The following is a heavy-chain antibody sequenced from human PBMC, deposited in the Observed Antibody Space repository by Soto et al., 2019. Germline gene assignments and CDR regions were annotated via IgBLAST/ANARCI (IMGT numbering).Heavy chain of an antibody. J-gene: IGHJ6*03. D-gene: IGHD2-15*01. CDR2: IIPILGIA. Sequence: ASVKVSCKASGGTFSSYTISWVRQAPGQGLEWMGRIIPILGIANYAQKFQGRVTITADKSTSTAYMELSSLRSEDTAVYYCARDLGVVVAAANYYYYYMDVWGKGTTVTVSS. CDR1: GGTFSSYT. CDR3: ARDLGVVVAAANYYYYYMDV. V-gene: IGHV1-69*04.